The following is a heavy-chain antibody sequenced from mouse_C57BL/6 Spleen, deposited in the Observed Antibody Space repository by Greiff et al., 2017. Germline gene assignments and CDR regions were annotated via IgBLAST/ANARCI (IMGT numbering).Heavy chain of an antibody. J-gene: IGHJ4*01. V-gene: IGHV1-80*01. CDR3: ARSDYSNYGDYAMDY. Sequence: QVQLQQSGAELMKPGASVKISCKASGYAFSSYWMNWVKQRPGKGLEWIGQIYPGDGDTNYNGKFKGKATLTADKSSSTAYMQLSSLTSEDSAVYFCARSDYSNYGDYAMDYWGQGTSVTVSS. CDR2: IYPGDGDT. D-gene: IGHD2-5*01. CDR1: GYAFSSYW.